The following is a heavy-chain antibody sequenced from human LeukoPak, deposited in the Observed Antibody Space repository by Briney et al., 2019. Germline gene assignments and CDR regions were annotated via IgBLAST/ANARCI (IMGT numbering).Heavy chain of an antibody. D-gene: IGHD3-3*01. J-gene: IGHJ4*02. V-gene: IGHV1-69*04. CDR3: ARARRYDFWSGYYYSYFDY. CDR2: IIPIFGIA. CDR1: GGTFSSYA. Sequence: ASVKVSCKASGGTFSSYAISWVRQAPGQGLEWMGRIIPIFGIANYAQKFQGRVTITADKSTSTAYMELSSLRSEDTAGYYCARARRYDFWSGYYYSYFDYWGQGTLVTVSS.